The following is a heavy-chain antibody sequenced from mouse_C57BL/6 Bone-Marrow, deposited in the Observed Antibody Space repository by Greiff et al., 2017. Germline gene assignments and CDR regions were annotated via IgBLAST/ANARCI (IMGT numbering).Heavy chain of an antibody. CDR1: GYTFTSYW. J-gene: IGHJ2*01. Sequence: QVQLQQPGAELVMPGASVKLSCKASGYTFTSYWMHWVKQRPGQGLEWIGEIDPSDSYTNYNHKFKGKSTLTVDKSSTTAYMQLSNLTAEDSAVYYCARSSGYPDYWGQGTTLTVSS. CDR2: IDPSDSYT. D-gene: IGHD3-1*01. V-gene: IGHV1-69*01. CDR3: ARSSGYPDY.